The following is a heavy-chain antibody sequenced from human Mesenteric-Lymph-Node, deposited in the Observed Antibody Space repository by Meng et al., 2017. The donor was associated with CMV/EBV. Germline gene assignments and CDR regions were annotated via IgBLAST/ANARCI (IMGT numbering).Heavy chain of an antibody. CDR2: IYGTGIT. Sequence: QVQLQESGPGLVKPSETLFLTCIVAGVSVTSGAYHWSWIRQSPGKGLEWIGYIYGTGITIYNSSLKSRVTILLETSKNQFSLKLNSVTTADTAVYYCAKSRSSTPGIVDDWGQGTLVTVSS. D-gene: IGHD2/OR15-2a*01. CDR3: AKSRSSTPGIVDD. V-gene: IGHV4-61*08. J-gene: IGHJ4*02. CDR1: GVSVTSGAYH.